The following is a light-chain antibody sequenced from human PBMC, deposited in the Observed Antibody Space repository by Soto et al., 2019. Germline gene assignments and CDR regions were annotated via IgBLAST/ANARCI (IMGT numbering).Light chain of an antibody. J-gene: IGKJ2*01. V-gene: IGKV1-6*01. CDR2: AAS. CDR3: LQDFNYPYT. Sequence: AIQMTQSPSSLSASVGDRVTMTCRASQGIRNDLDWYQQKPGKAPKLLIYAASSLQSGVPSRFSGSGSGTDFTLTISSLQPEDFATYYCLQDFNYPYTFGQGTKLEIK. CDR1: QGIRND.